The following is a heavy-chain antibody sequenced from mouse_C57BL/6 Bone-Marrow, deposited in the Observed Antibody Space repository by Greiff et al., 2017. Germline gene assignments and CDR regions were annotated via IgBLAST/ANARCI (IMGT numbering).Heavy chain of an antibody. Sequence: VQLKESGPGLVQPSQRLSITCTVSGFSLTSYGVHWVRQSPGKGLEWLGVIWSGGSTDYNAAFISRLSISKDNSKSQVFFKMNSLQADDTAIYYCARMGDYYGSSPYYYAMDYCGQGTSVTVSS. J-gene: IGHJ4*01. V-gene: IGHV2-2*01. CDR3: ARMGDYYGSSPYYYAMDY. D-gene: IGHD1-1*01. CDR2: IWSGGST. CDR1: GFSLTSYG.